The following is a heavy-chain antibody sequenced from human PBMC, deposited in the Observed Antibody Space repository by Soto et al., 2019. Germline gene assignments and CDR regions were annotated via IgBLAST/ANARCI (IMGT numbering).Heavy chain of an antibody. Sequence: PVGSLRLSCAACGFTFSSYAMSWVRQAPGKGLEWVSAISGSGGSTYYADSVKGRFTISRDNSKNTLYLQMNSLRAEDTAVYYCAKDSFEVVAATHFNYWGQGTLVTVSS. CDR1: GFTFSSYA. J-gene: IGHJ4*02. V-gene: IGHV3-23*01. CDR3: AKDSFEVVAATHFNY. D-gene: IGHD2-15*01. CDR2: ISGSGGST.